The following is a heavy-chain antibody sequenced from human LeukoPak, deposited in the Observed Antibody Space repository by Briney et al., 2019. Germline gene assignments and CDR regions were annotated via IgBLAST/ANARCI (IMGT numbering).Heavy chain of an antibody. CDR2: IQYDGSTS. CDR3: ARALVAGVTLNALDI. Sequence: PGGSLRLSCAASGFSFSSYWMHWVRQAPGTGLVWVARIQYDGSTSNYAESVKGRFTISRDNAKKTLNVQMNSLRAEDTAVYYCARALVAGVTLNALDIWGQGTMVTVSS. V-gene: IGHV3-74*01. CDR1: GFSFSSYW. J-gene: IGHJ3*02. D-gene: IGHD2-15*01.